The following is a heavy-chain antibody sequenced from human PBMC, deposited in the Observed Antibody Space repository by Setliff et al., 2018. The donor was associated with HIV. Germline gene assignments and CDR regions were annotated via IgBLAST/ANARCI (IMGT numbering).Heavy chain of an antibody. CDR1: GDSVSNVGYY. D-gene: IGHD1-26*01. J-gene: IGHJ4*02. Sequence: LSLTCTVSGDSVSNVGYYWGWIRQSPGKGLEWIGSIYYSGSTSYNPSLKSRVTISVHTSKNQFSLRLTSVTAADTAVYYCVRIWDIVGGPSDYWGLGIMVTVSS. V-gene: IGHV4-39*01. CDR3: VRIWDIVGGPSDY. CDR2: IYYSGST.